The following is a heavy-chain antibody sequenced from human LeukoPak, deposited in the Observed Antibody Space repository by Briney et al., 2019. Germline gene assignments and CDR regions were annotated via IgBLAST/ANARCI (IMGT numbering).Heavy chain of an antibody. Sequence: SETLSLTCAVYGGSFSGYYWSWIRQPPGKGLEWIGYIYYSGSTNYNPSLKSRVTISVDTSKNQFSLKLSSVTAADTAVYYCAGYCSGGSCYGDNYWGQGTLVTVPS. D-gene: IGHD2-15*01. V-gene: IGHV4-59*01. CDR1: GGSFSGYY. CDR2: IYYSGST. J-gene: IGHJ4*02. CDR3: AGYCSGGSCYGDNY.